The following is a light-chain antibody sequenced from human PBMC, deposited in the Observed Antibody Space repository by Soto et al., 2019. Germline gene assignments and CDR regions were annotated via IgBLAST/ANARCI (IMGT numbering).Light chain of an antibody. CDR2: KAS. CDR3: QQYNDNWT. J-gene: IGKJ1*01. V-gene: IGKV1-5*03. CDR1: QSISSW. Sequence: DIQMTQSPSTLSASVGDRVTITCRASQSISSWLAWYQQKPGTAPKLLIYKASTLQSGLPSRFIGSGSGTEFTLTISRLQPDDSATYYCQQYNDNWTFGQGTKVEIK.